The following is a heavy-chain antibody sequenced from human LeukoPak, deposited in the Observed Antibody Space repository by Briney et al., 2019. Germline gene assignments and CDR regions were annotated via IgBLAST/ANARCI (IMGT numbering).Heavy chain of an antibody. CDR1: GYSISSGYY. J-gene: IGHJ4*02. V-gene: IGHV4-38-2*02. Sequence: KSSETLSLTCTVSGYSISSGYYWGWIRQPPGKGLEWIGTIYHGGSTDYNPSLKSQVIISVDTSKNQFSLKLSSVTAADTAMYYCARHHFIYYDSSGPFPVFEDYWGQGTLVTVSS. D-gene: IGHD3-22*01. CDR3: ARHHFIYYDSSGPFPVFEDY. CDR2: IYHGGST.